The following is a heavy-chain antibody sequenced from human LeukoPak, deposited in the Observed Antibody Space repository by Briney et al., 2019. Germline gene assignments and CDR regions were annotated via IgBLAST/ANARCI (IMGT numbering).Heavy chain of an antibody. CDR3: ARDSVPACRTGQLANNWFDP. CDR2: IHPNSGGT. V-gene: IGHV1-2*02. D-gene: IGHD6-13*01. CDR1: GYTFTGYY. J-gene: IGHJ5*02. Sequence: ASVKLSCKASGYTFTGYYMHWVPQAPGQGLEWMGWIHPNSGGTNYAQKFPGRVTMTRDKSISTAYLELRTLRSDHTAVYYCARDSVPACRTGQLANNWFDPWGQGTLVGVSS.